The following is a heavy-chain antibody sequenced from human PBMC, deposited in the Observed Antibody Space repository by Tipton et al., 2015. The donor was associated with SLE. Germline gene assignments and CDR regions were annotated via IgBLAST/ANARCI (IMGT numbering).Heavy chain of an antibody. CDR3: ATGGSIVGPIRYFDS. CDR1: GYSISSGYY. V-gene: IGHV4-38-2*02. Sequence: TLSLTCTVSGYSISSGYYWGWIRQPPGKGLDWIGSIYHRGSTYYNPSLKSRVTMSVDTSKNQFSLKLGSVTAADPAVYYCATGGSIVGPIRYFDSWGQGTLVTVSS. CDR2: IYHRGST. D-gene: IGHD1-26*01. J-gene: IGHJ4*02.